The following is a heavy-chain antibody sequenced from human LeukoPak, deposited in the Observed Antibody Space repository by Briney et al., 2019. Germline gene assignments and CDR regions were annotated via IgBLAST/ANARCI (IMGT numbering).Heavy chain of an antibody. V-gene: IGHV4-34*01. Sequence: PSETLSLTCAVYGGSFSGYYWSWIRQPPGKGLEWIGEINHSGSTNYNPSLKSRVTISVDTPKNQFSLKLSSVTAADTAVYYCARGVADYYYYMDVWGKGTTVTVSS. CDR2: INHSGST. CDR1: GGSFSGYY. D-gene: IGHD2-15*01. J-gene: IGHJ6*03. CDR3: ARGVADYYYYMDV.